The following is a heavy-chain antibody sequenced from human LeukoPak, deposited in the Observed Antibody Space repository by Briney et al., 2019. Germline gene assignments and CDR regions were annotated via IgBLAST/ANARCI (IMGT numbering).Heavy chain of an antibody. CDR1: GFTFSSYA. Sequence: GRSLRLSCAASGFTFSSYAMHWVHQAPGKGLEWVAVISYDGSNKYYADSVKGRSTISRDNSKNTLYLQMNSLRAEDTAVYYCAKGGAGEWELDSQESWFDPWGQGTLVTVFS. D-gene: IGHD1-26*01. CDR2: ISYDGSNK. V-gene: IGHV3-30-3*01. J-gene: IGHJ5*02. CDR3: AKGGAGEWELDSQESWFDP.